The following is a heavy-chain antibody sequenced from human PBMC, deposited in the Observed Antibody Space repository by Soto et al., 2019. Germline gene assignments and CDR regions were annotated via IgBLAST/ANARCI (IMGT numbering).Heavy chain of an antibody. CDR3: ARWTTALDY. CDR1: GFSLSNYW. J-gene: IGHJ4*02. V-gene: IGHV3-7*03. CDR2: IKQDGSAT. Sequence: EVQLVESGGGLVQPGVSLRLSCAASGFSLSNYWMTWVRRAPGKRPEWVANIKQDGSATYYMDSVRGRFTISRDNANNSLFLQMNSLRAEDTALYYCARWTTALDYWGQGALVTVSS. D-gene: IGHD4-17*01.